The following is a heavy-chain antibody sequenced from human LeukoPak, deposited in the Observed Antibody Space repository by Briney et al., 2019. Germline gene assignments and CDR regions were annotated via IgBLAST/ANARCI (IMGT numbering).Heavy chain of an antibody. D-gene: IGHD2-21*02. J-gene: IGHJ4*02. CDR3: ATPGGSCGGDCYSGDY. V-gene: IGHV1-69*05. CDR2: IISIFGTA. Sequence: SVKVSCKASGGTFSSYAISWVRQAPGQGLEWMGRIISIFGTANYAQKFQGRVTITTDESTSTADMELSSLSFEQRAVYYCATPGGSCGGDCYSGDYWGQGTLVTVSS. CDR1: GGTFSSYA.